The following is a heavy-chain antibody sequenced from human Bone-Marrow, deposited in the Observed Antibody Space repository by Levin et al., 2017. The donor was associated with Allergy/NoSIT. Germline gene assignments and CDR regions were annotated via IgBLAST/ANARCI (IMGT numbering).Heavy chain of an antibody. CDR2: ISYDGSNK. Sequence: GESLKISCAASGFSFSDFGMHWVRQAPGKGMEWVAIISYDGSNKYYVDSVKGRFTISRDNSENTLHLQMNSLRPEDTAVYYCAKGPWEYLDTSGYVSSWGQGTLVTVSS. CDR3: AKGPWEYLDTSGYVSS. V-gene: IGHV3-30*18. CDR1: GFSFSDFG. D-gene: IGHD3-22*01. J-gene: IGHJ5*02.